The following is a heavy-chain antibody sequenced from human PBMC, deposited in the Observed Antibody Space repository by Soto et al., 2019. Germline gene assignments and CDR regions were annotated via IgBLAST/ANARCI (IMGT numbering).Heavy chain of an antibody. CDR3: ARGGAKWSYSGRRNYYGMDV. V-gene: IGHV4-34*01. D-gene: IGHD2-15*01. CDR1: GGSFSGYY. J-gene: IGHJ6*02. Sequence: SETLSLTCAVYGGSFSGYYWSWIRQPPGKGLEWIGEINHSGSTNYNPSLKSRVTISVDTSKNQFSLKLSSVTAADTAVYYCARGGAKWSYSGRRNYYGMDVWGQGTTVTVSS. CDR2: INHSGST.